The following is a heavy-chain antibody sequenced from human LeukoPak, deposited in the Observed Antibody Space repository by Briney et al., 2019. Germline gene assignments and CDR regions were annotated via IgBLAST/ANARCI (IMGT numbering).Heavy chain of an antibody. J-gene: IGHJ5*02. D-gene: IGHD3-3*01. V-gene: IGHV4-34*01. CDR3: ARALRGGFDP. CDR1: GGSFSGYY. Sequence: SETLSLTCAVYGGSFSGYYWSWIRQTPGKGLEWIGEINHSGSTNYNPSLKSRVTISVDTSKNQFSLKLSSVTAADTAVYYCARALRGGFDPWGQGTLVTVSS. CDR2: INHSGST.